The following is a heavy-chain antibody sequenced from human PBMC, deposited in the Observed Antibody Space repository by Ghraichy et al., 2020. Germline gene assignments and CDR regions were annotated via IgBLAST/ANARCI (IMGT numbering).Heavy chain of an antibody. V-gene: IGHV3-48*02. D-gene: IGHD4-23*01. Sequence: GESLNISCVGSGFPFGSYSMNWVRQSPGKRLEWVSYITITSSFISYADSVKGRFTISRDNAQNSLSLQMNSLTDEDTAVYYCARGSTVVRFYYYDGMDVWGQGTTVTVSS. CDR2: ITITSSFI. CDR1: GFPFGSYS. CDR3: ARGSTVVRFYYYDGMDV. J-gene: IGHJ6*02.